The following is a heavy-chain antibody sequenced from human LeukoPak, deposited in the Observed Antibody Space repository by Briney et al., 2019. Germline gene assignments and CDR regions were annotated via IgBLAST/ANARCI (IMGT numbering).Heavy chain of an antibody. V-gene: IGHV3-30-3*01. D-gene: IGHD1-26*01. J-gene: IGHJ4*02. CDR2: ISYDGSNK. Sequence: GRSLRLSCAASGFAFRSYSMHWVRQAPGKGLEWVAVISYDGSNKYYADSVKGRFTISRDNSKNTLYLQMNSLRAEDTAVYYCAKGGSVGATFGLLDYWGQGTLVTVSS. CDR3: AKGGSVGATFGLLDY. CDR1: GFAFRSYS.